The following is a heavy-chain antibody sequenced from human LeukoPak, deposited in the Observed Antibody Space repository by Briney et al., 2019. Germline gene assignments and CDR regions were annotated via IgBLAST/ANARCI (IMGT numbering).Heavy chain of an antibody. J-gene: IGHJ4*02. CDR1: GGSISSYY. Sequence: SETLSLTCTVSGGSISSYYWSWIRHPPGKGLEWIGYIYYSGSTNYNPSLKSRVTISVDTSKNQFSLKLSSVTAADTAVYYCARSGTYQYSSTSDYWGQGTLVTVSS. CDR3: ARSGTYQYSSTSDY. CDR2: IYYSGST. D-gene: IGHD6-13*01. V-gene: IGHV4-59*12.